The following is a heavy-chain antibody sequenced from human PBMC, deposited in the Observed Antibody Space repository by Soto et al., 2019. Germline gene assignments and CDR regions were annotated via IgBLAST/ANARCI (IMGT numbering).Heavy chain of an antibody. CDR3: ARAAGGYYGSGSYKGMDY. J-gene: IGHJ4*02. CDR1: GGSISSGYYY. D-gene: IGHD3-10*01. V-gene: IGHV4-30-4*01. Sequence: PSETLSLTCTVSGGSISSGYYYWRWIRQPPGKGLEWIGYTYYSGSTYYNPSLKSRVTISVDKSKNQFSLKLSSVTAADTAVYYCARAAGGYYGSGSYKGMDYWGQGTLVTVSS. CDR2: TYYSGST.